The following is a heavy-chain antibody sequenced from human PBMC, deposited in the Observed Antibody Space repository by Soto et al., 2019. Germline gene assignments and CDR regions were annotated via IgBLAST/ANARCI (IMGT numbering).Heavy chain of an antibody. D-gene: IGHD2-2*01. CDR2: ISKSDYT. CDR3: AREDSIIIPAVSDF. Sequence: GGSLRLSCTVSGFAFNNYGINWVRQAPGKGLEWVSSISKSDYTYYSDSVKGRFTISRDNAKNLVSLQMNTLRVEDTAVYYCAREDSIIIPAVSDFWGQGTLVTVSS. CDR1: GFAFNNYG. V-gene: IGHV3-21*01. J-gene: IGHJ4*02.